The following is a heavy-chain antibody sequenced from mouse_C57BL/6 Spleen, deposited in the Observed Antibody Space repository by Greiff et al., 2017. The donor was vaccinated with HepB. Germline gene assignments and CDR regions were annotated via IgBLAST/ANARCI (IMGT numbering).Heavy chain of an antibody. D-gene: IGHD2-5*01. J-gene: IGHJ4*01. CDR1: GYTFTSYW. Sequence: VKLQQPGAELVRPGSSVKLSCKASGYTFTSYWMHWVKQRPIQGLEWIGNIDPSDSETHYNQKFKDKATLTVDKSSSTAYMQLSSLTSEDSAVYYCARGAYSKGGAMDYWGQGTSVTVSS. CDR2: IDPSDSET. CDR3: ARGAYSKGGAMDY. V-gene: IGHV1-52*01.